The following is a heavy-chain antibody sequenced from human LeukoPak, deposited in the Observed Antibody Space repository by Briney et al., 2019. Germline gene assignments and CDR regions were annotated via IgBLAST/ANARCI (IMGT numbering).Heavy chain of an antibody. CDR2: IKQDGSEK. Sequence: GGSLRLSCTASGFTFSSYWMTWVRQAPGKGLEWVAHIKQDGSEKNYVDSVKGRFTISRDNAKNSLLLQMDGLRAEDTAVYYCARDKMTGNSYFDYWGQGILVTVSS. CDR1: GFTFSSYW. D-gene: IGHD3-9*01. J-gene: IGHJ4*02. CDR3: ARDKMTGNSYFDY. V-gene: IGHV3-7*01.